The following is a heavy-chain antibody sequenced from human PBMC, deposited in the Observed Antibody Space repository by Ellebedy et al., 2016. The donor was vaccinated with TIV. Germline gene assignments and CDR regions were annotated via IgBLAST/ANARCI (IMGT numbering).Heavy chain of an antibody. CDR3: TTVYRYNYDSV. V-gene: IGHV3-15*01. D-gene: IGHD5-18*01. CDR1: GFTFSNAW. CDR2: LQSKTDGGAA. Sequence: GGSLRLSCAASGFTFSNAWMNWVRPAPGKGLAWVGPLQSKTDGGAADYAAPVKGRFTISRDDSKNTLYLQMNSLKTEDTAVYFCTTVYRYNYDSVWGQGTLVTVSS. J-gene: IGHJ4*02.